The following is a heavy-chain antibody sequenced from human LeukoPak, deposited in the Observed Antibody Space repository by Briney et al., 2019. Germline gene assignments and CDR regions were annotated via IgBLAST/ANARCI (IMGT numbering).Heavy chain of an antibody. V-gene: IGHV5-51*01. Sequence: GESLKISCKGSGYSFTSYWIGWVRQMPGKGLEWMGIIYPGDSDTRYSPSFQGQVTISADKSISTAYLQWSSLKASDTAMYYCARLDSYGYSSSPHGGWFDPWGQGTLVTVSS. D-gene: IGHD6-6*01. CDR3: ARLDSYGYSSSPHGGWFDP. CDR1: GYSFTSYW. CDR2: IYPGDSDT. J-gene: IGHJ5*02.